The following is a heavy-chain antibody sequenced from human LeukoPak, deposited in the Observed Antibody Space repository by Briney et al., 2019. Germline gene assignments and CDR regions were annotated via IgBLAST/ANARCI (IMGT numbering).Heavy chain of an antibody. D-gene: IGHD1-1*01. J-gene: IGHJ4*02. Sequence: GGSLRLSCLASGFTFSDYYMSWVRQAPGKGLEWISYMSSRGYPTYYAESVKGRFTISRDNAKNTLYLQMHNLSADDTAVYFCARVGIALSSPFDYWGLGTLVAVSS. CDR2: MSSRGYPT. CDR1: GFTFSDYY. V-gene: IGHV3-11*01. CDR3: ARVGIALSSPFDY.